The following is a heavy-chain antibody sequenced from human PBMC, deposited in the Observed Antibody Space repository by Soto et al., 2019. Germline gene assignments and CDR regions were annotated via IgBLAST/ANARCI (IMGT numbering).Heavy chain of an antibody. CDR3: TKEKSVMYSGYDAFDI. CDR1: GFTFSSYE. CDR2: ISSSGSI. Sequence: PGGSLRLSCAASGFTFSSYEMDWVRQAPGKGLEWVAYISSSGSILYGDSVKGRFTISRDNADNSMYLQKNSLTAEDTAVYYCTKEKSVMYSGYDAFDIWGRGTMVTVSS. J-gene: IGHJ3*02. D-gene: IGHD5-12*01. V-gene: IGHV3-48*03.